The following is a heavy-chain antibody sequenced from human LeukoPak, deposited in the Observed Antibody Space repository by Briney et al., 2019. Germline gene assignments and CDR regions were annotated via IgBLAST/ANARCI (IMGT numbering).Heavy chain of an antibody. Sequence: MASETLSLTCTVSGGSISSGGYYWSWIRQHPGKGLEWIGYIYYSGSTYYNPSLKSRVTISVDTSKNQFSLKLTSVTAADTAVYYCARDLRERILRSYYYGLDVWGQGTTVTVSS. CDR2: IYYSGST. CDR3: ARDLRERILRSYYYGLDV. V-gene: IGHV4-31*03. J-gene: IGHJ6*02. CDR1: GGSISSGGYY. D-gene: IGHD2/OR15-2a*01.